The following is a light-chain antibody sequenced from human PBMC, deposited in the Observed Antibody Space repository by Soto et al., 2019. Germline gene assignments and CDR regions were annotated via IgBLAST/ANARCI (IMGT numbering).Light chain of an antibody. CDR3: QQYNNWPRGT. CDR2: GAS. Sequence: EIVMTQSPATLSVSAGERATLSCRASQSVSSNLAWYQQKPGQAPRLLIYGASTRATGIPARFSGSGSGTEFNLTISSLQSEDFPVYYCQQYNNWPRGTFGQGTKLEIK. J-gene: IGKJ2*02. CDR1: QSVSSN. V-gene: IGKV3-15*01.